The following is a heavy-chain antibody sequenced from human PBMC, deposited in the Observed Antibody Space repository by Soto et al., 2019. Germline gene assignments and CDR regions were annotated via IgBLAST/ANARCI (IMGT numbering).Heavy chain of an antibody. CDR2: INHSGST. CDR3: ARGYSRGWRLY. J-gene: IGHJ1*01. V-gene: IGHV4-34*01. Sequence: ETLSLTCAVCGGSFSGYYWSWIRQPPGKGLEWIGEINHSGSTNYNPSLKSRVTISVDTSKNQFSLKLSSVTAADTAVYYCARGYSRGWRLYWGQGTLVTVSS. D-gene: IGHD6-19*01. CDR1: GGSFSGYY.